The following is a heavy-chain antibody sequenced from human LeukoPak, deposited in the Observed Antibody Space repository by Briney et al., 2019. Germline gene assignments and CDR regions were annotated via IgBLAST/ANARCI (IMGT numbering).Heavy chain of an antibody. V-gene: IGHV1-2*02. Sequence: ASVKVSCKASRYTFTGYYMHWVRQAPGQGLEWMGWINPNSGGTNYAQKFQGRVTMTRDTSISTAYMELSRLRSDDTAVYYCARVGYCSSTSCYTWFDPWGQGTLVTVSS. CDR1: RYTFTGYY. J-gene: IGHJ5*02. CDR2: INPNSGGT. D-gene: IGHD2-2*02. CDR3: ARVGYCSSTSCYTWFDP.